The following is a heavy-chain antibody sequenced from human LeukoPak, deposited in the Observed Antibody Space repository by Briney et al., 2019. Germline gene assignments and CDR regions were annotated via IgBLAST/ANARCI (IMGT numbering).Heavy chain of an antibody. Sequence: GGSLRLSCAASGFTFSSYGMHWVRQAPGKGLEWVAVISYDGSNKYYADSVKGRFTISRDNSKNTLYLQMNSLRAEDTAVYYCSVSSLSGEYQTDYYYYYGMDVWGQGTTVTVSS. CDR2: ISYDGSNK. CDR3: SVSSLSGEYQTDYYYYYGMDV. D-gene: IGHD2-2*01. J-gene: IGHJ6*02. V-gene: IGHV3-30*03. CDR1: GFTFSSYG.